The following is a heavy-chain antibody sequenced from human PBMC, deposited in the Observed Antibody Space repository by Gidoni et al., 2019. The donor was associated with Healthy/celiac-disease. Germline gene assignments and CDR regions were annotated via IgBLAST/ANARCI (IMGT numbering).Heavy chain of an antibody. CDR1: GASISSSSYY. D-gene: IGHD2-2*01. V-gene: IGHV4-39*01. CDR2: IYYSGST. Sequence: QLQLQESGPGLVKPSETLSLTCTVSGASISSSSYYLGWIRQPPGKGLEWIGSIYYSGSTYYNPSLKRRVTISVDTSKNQFSLKLSSVTAADTAVYYCARLPTLDIVVVPAAPTDAFDIWGQGTMVTVSS. J-gene: IGHJ3*02. CDR3: ARLPTLDIVVVPAAPTDAFDI.